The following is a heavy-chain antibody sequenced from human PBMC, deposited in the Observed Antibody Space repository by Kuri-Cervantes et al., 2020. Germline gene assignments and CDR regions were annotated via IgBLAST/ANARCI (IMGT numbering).Heavy chain of an antibody. Sequence: ESLKISCTVSGGSLSSYYWSWIRQPAGEGLEWIGRIYTSGSTNYNPSLKSRVTMSVDTSKNQFSLKLSSVTAADTAVYYCARGLGSSGWSLTRLPDNWFDPWGQGTLVTVSS. CDR2: IYTSGST. J-gene: IGHJ5*02. V-gene: IGHV4-4*07. D-gene: IGHD6-19*01. CDR1: GGSLSSYY. CDR3: ARGLGSSGWSLTRLPDNWFDP.